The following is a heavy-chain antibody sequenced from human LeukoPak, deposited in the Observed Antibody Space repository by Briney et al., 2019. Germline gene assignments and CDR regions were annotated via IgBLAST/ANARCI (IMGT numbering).Heavy chain of an antibody. J-gene: IGHJ4*02. CDR1: GGSFSGYY. D-gene: IGHD3-3*01. Sequence: SETLSLTCAVYGGSFSGYYWSWIRQPPGKGLEWIGEINHSGSTNHNPSLKSRVTISVDTSKNQFSLKLSSVTAADTAVYYCARGVDYDFWSGHTMYYFDYWGQGTLVAVSS. CDR2: INHSGST. CDR3: ARGVDYDFWSGHTMYYFDY. V-gene: IGHV4-34*01.